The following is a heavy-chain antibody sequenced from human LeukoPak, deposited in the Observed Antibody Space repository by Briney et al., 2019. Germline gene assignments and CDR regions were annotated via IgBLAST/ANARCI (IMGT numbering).Heavy chain of an antibody. J-gene: IGHJ4*02. CDR3: AGAHSIAVAGGNFDY. Sequence: GASVKVSCKASGYTFTSHYIHWVRQAPGQGPEWMGIMNPSGGSTSYAQKFQGRVTMTRDTSTSIVYMELSSLRSEDTAVYYCAGAHSIAVAGGNFDYWGQGTLVTVSS. CDR1: GYTFTSHY. V-gene: IGHV1-46*01. CDR2: MNPSGGST. D-gene: IGHD6-19*01.